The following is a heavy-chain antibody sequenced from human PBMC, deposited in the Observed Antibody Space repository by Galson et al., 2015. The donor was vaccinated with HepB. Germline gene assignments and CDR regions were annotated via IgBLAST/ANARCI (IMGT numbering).Heavy chain of an antibody. CDR1: GGSISGGDIS. J-gene: IGHJ4*02. Sequence: TLSLTCTVSGGSISGGDISWSWLRQPPGKGLEWIGYIYYSGSTFYNPSLKTRVTISVDTSKNQFSLKLSSVTAADTAVYFCARLDYGSGSWYFDYWGQGSLVTVSS. V-gene: IGHV4-30-4*08. CDR2: IYYSGST. D-gene: IGHD3-10*01. CDR3: ARLDYGSGSWYFDY.